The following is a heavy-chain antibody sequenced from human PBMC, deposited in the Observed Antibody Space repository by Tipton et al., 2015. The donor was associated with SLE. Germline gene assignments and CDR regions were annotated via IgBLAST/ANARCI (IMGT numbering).Heavy chain of an antibody. CDR3: ARDPTNADCSDGVCPPTDTFDI. CDR2: IYYSGNT. D-gene: IGHD2-8*01. CDR1: GGSISDYY. Sequence: TLSLTCTVSGGSISDYYWSWIRQPPGKGLEWIGYIYYSGNTNYNPSLKSRVTISVDTSTNQFSLKLSSVTAADTAVYYCARDPTNADCSDGVCPPTDTFDIWGQGTMVTVSS. V-gene: IGHV4-59*01. J-gene: IGHJ3*02.